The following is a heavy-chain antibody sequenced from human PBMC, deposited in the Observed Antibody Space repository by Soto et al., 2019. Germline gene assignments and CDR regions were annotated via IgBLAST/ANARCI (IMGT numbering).Heavy chain of an antibody. CDR1: CGSMSSYF. J-gene: IGHJ6*02. V-gene: IGHV4-4*07. Sequence: PSETLSLTCTFSCGSMSSYFWSWIRQPAGKGLEWIGRIYSSGSTDYNPSLKSRVTMSIDTSKNQFSLNLSSVTAADTAVYFCARVKTVDYYGMGVWGQGTTVTAP. CDR3: ARVKTVDYYGMGV. CDR2: IYSSGST.